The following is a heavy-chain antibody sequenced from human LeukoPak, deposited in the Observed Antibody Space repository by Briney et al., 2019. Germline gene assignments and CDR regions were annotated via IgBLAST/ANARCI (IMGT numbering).Heavy chain of an antibody. V-gene: IGHV3-23*01. CDR1: GFTFSSYG. CDR2: ISGSGSYT. D-gene: IGHD2-21*01. Sequence: GGSLRLSCAASGFTFSSYGMSWVRQAPGKGLEWVSAISGSGSYTYYADSVEGRFTISRDNSKNTLYLQMNSLRAEDTAVYYCAKDLSVRHIVGKNVLDYWGQGTLVTVSS. J-gene: IGHJ4*02. CDR3: AKDLSVRHIVGKNVLDY.